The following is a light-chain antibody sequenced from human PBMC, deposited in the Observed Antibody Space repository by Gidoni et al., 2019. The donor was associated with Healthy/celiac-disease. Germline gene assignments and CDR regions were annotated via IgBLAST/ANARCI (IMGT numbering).Light chain of an antibody. V-gene: IGKV3-15*01. CDR2: GAS. CDR3: QQYNNWPPWT. Sequence: EIVMTQSPATLSVSPGERATLSCRASQSVSSNLAWYQQQPGQAPRLLIYGASTRATGIPARFSGSGSGTEFTLTLRSLQSEDFAVYYCQQYNNWPPWTFGQGTKVEIK. CDR1: QSVSSN. J-gene: IGKJ1*01.